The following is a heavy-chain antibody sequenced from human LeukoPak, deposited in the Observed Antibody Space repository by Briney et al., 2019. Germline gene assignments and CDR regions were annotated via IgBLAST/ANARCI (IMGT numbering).Heavy chain of an antibody. V-gene: IGHV3-30*03. J-gene: IGHJ4*02. CDR2: ISYDGSNK. Sequence: GGSLRLSCAASGFTFSSYGMHRVRQAPGKGLEWVAVISYDGSNKYYADSVKGRFTISRDNSKNALYLQMNSLRAEDTAVYYCARANRANTPMAPLDYWGQGTLVTVSS. CDR3: ARANRANTPMAPLDY. D-gene: IGHD5-18*01. CDR1: GFTFSSYG.